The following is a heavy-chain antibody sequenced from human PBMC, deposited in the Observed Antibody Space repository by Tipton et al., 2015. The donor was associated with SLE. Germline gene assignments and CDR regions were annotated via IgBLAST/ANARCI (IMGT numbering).Heavy chain of an antibody. CDR1: HYSITTGYF. CDR2: LSHSGGT. D-gene: IGHD6-19*01. CDR3: ARAWSYSTGWYYDL. J-gene: IGHJ2*01. V-gene: IGHV4-38-2*02. Sequence: TLSLTCTVSHYSITTGYFWGWIRQPPGKGLEWIGTLSHSGGTYYNPSLESRVTMSIDTSKNQFSLKLSSVTAADTAVYYCARAWSYSTGWYYDLWGRGTLVTVSS.